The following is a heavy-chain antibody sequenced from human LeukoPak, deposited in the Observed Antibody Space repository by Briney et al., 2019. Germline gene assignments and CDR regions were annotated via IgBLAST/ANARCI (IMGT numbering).Heavy chain of an antibody. CDR3: AKDRYYDNSGDHYESEK. Sequence: PGGSLRLSCVASGFSFTTYGMSWVRQAPGKGLEWVSAVSGGRGTTHYADSVTGRFTISRDNSINTLYLHMDSLRADDTAVYYCAKDRYYDNSGDHYESEKWGQGTLVTVSS. V-gene: IGHV3-23*01. J-gene: IGHJ4*02. D-gene: IGHD3-22*01. CDR2: VSGGRGTT. CDR1: GFSFTTYG.